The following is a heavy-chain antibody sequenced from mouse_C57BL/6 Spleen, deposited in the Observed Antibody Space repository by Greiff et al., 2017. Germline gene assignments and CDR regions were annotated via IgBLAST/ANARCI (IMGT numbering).Heavy chain of an antibody. CDR2: IYPGDGDT. Sequence: QVQLKESGAELVKPGASVKISCKASGYAFSSYWMNWVKQRPGKGLEWIGQIYPGDGDTNYNGKFKGKATLTADKSSSTAYMQLSSLTSEDSAVYFCARSRLDSYYFDYWGQGTTLTVSS. J-gene: IGHJ2*01. CDR1: GYAFSSYW. V-gene: IGHV1-80*01. D-gene: IGHD3-2*02. CDR3: ARSRLDSYYFDY.